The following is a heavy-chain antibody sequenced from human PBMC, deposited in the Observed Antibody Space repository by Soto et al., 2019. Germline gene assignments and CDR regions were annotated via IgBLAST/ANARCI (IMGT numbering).Heavy chain of an antibody. CDR3: ATHEIGHCISASCYKGGYYYGMDV. V-gene: IGHV1-69*13. J-gene: IGHJ6*02. CDR2: IIPIFGTA. Sequence: ASVKVSCDACGGSFSSCASSWVRQAPGQGLEWMGGIIPIFGTADYAQKFQGRVTITADESTSTAYMELSSLRSEDTAMYYCATHEIGHCISASCYKGGYYYGMDVWGQGTTVTFS. CDR1: GGSFSSCA. D-gene: IGHD2-2*02.